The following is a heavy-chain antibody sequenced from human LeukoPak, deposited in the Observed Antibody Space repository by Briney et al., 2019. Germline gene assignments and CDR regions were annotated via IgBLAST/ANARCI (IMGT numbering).Heavy chain of an antibody. CDR1: GGSISSYH. Sequence: SETLSLTCTVSGGSISSYHWSWIRQPAGKGLEWIGRIYTSGSTNYNPSLKGRVTMSVDTSKNQFSLRLSSVTAADTAVYYCARDWTGRGRSGYYSPQYNWFDPWGQGTLVTVSS. D-gene: IGHD3-3*01. CDR3: ARDWTGRGRSGYYSPQYNWFDP. J-gene: IGHJ5*02. V-gene: IGHV4-4*07. CDR2: IYTSGST.